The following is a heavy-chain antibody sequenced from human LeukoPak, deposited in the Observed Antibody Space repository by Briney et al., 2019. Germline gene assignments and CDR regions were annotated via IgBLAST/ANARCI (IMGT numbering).Heavy chain of an antibody. V-gene: IGHV1-69*13. D-gene: IGHD2-2*01. Sequence: SVKVSCKASGGSFSSYAISWVRHAPGQGLEWMGGIIPIFGTANYAQKFQGRVTITADESTSTAYMELSSLRSEDTAVYYCARGGDKICSSTSCYVFDYWGQGTLVTVSS. CDR2: IIPIFGTA. J-gene: IGHJ4*02. CDR1: GGSFSSYA. CDR3: ARGGDKICSSTSCYVFDY.